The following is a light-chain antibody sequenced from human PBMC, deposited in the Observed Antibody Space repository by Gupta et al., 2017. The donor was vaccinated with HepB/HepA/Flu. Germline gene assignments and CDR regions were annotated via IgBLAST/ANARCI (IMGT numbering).Light chain of an antibody. CDR3: QSADSSGTYQV. CDR2: KDS. J-gene: IGLJ3*02. Sequence: YELTQPPSVSVSPGQTARITCSGDALPKQYAYWYQQKPGQAPVLVIYKDSERPSGIPERFSGSSSGTTVTLTISGVQAEDEADYYCQSADSSGTYQVFGGGTKLTVL. V-gene: IGLV3-25*03. CDR1: ALPKQY.